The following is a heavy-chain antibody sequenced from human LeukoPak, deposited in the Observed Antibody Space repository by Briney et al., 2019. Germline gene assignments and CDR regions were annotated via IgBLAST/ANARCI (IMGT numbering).Heavy chain of an antibody. CDR2: IKPDGGEI. Sequence: GGSLRLSCAASGFTFSNYWMSWLRQAPGKGLEWVINIKPDGGEIYFVDSVKGRLTISRDNAKNSLYLQMNSLRAEDTAVYFCARDLSGPSFYWGQGTLVTVSS. CDR1: GFTFSNYW. D-gene: IGHD2-15*01. V-gene: IGHV3-7*01. J-gene: IGHJ4*02. CDR3: ARDLSGPSFY.